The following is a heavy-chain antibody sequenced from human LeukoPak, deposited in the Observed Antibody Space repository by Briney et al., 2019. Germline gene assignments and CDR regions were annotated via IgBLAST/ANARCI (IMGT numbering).Heavy chain of an antibody. CDR1: GGSVSSGDYY. V-gene: IGHV4-61*02. Sequence: SETLSLTCTVSGGSVSSGDYYWTWIRQPAGKGLEWIGRVYTSGITNSNPSLKSRLTISVDTSKNQFSLKLSSVTAADTAVYYCARLRGATGYWGQGTLVTVSS. D-gene: IGHD1-26*01. CDR3: ARLRGATGY. J-gene: IGHJ4*02. CDR2: VYTSGIT.